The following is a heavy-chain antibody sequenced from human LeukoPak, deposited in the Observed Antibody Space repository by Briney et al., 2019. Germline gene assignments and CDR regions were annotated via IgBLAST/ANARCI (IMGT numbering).Heavy chain of an antibody. CDR3: ARTTEGGYTYNYFYYYYMDV. J-gene: IGHJ6*03. Sequence: SETLSLTCAVYGGSFSGYYWSWIRQPPGKGLEWIGEINQSGSTNYNPSLKSRISISVDTSKNQFSLKLSSVTAADTAVYYCARTTEGGYTYNYFYYYYMDVWGKGTTVTISS. CDR1: GGSFSGYY. CDR2: INQSGST. D-gene: IGHD5-18*01. V-gene: IGHV4-34*01.